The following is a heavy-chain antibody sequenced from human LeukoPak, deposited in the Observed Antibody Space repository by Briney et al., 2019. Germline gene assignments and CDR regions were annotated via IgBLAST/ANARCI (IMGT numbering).Heavy chain of an antibody. V-gene: IGHV3-74*01. Sequence: PGGSLRLSCVASGFTFSRYWLHWVGHPPGEGRAGGSRINTDGSATEYTDSVKGRFTISRDNAKTTVYLQMDTLSGEDTAVYYCVRADYDSSGYHFDTWGQGTLVTVSS. D-gene: IGHD3-22*01. J-gene: IGHJ4*02. CDR3: VRADYDSSGYHFDT. CDR2: INTDGSAT. CDR1: GFTFSRYW.